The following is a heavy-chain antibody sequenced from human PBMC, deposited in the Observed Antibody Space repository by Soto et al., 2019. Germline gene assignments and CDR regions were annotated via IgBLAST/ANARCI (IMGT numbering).Heavy chain of an antibody. V-gene: IGHV3-15*01. CDR2: IKSETDGGTT. J-gene: IGHJ5*02. CDR3: TTALRGYFGASAP. D-gene: IGHD1-1*01. Sequence: GSLRLDCADPEWPVGNAWMRWVRHAPGKGLEWVGRIKSETDGGTTDYAAPVKGRFTISGDDSTNTRYLQMNSLETEDTAVYYSTTALRGYFGASAPWGQGTLVT. CDR1: EWPVGNAW.